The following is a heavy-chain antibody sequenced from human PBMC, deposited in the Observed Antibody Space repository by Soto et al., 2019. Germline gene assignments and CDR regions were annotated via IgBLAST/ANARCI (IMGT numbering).Heavy chain of an antibody. J-gene: IGHJ6*02. CDR1: GFTFSSYW. D-gene: IGHD6-13*01. V-gene: IGHV3-7*01. CDR2: IKQDGSEK. Sequence: LRLSCAASGFTFSSYWMSWVRQAPGKGLEWVANIKQDGSEKYYVDSVKGRFTISRDNAKNSLYLQMNSLRAEDTAVYYCASNSDSSSWPFYYYYGMDVWGQGTTVTV. CDR3: ASNSDSSSWPFYYYYGMDV.